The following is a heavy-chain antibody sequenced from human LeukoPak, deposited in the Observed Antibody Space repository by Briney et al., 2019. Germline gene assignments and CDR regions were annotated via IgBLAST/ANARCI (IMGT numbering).Heavy chain of an antibody. CDR3: ARAPDGYYYGSTDAFDI. Sequence: GGSLRLSCAASGFTVSSNYMSWVRQAPGKGLEWVSDIYSGGSTYYADSVKGRFTISRDNSKNTLYLQMNSLRAEDTAVYYCARAPDGYYYGSTDAFDIWGQGTMVTVSS. J-gene: IGHJ3*02. V-gene: IGHV3-66*01. D-gene: IGHD3-22*01. CDR1: GFTVSSNY. CDR2: IYSGGST.